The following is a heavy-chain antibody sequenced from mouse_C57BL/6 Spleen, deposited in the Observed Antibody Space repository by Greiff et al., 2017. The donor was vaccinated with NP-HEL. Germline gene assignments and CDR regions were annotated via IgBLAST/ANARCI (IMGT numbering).Heavy chain of an antibody. CDR1: GYAFTNYL. J-gene: IGHJ3*01. V-gene: IGHV1-54*01. D-gene: IGHD3-2*02. Sequence: VQLQQSGAELVRPGTSVKVSCKASGYAFTNYLIEWVKQRPGQGLEWIGVINPGSGGTNYNEKFKGKATLTADKSSSTAYMQLSSLTSEDSAVYFCAREGTAQATSWFAYGGQGTLVTVSA. CDR3: AREGTAQATSWFAY. CDR2: INPGSGGT.